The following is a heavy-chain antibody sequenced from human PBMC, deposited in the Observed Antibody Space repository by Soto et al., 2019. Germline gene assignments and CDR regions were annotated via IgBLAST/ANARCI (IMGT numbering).Heavy chain of an antibody. CDR3: ARDKDWAFDY. CDR1: GFTFSSYS. CDR2: IFATSTTI. D-gene: IGHD3-9*01. V-gene: IGHV3-48*04. J-gene: IGHJ4*02. Sequence: PGRPMRLSCVASGFTFSSYSMVCIRQAPGKGLEWISYIFATSTTIYYADSVKGRFTVSRDNTQNSLFLLMNSLRAEDTAIYYCARDKDWAFDYWGQGTLVTVSS.